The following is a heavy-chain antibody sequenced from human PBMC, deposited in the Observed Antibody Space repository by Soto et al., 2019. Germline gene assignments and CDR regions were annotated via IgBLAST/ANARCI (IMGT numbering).Heavy chain of an antibody. Sequence: SETLSLTCTVSGGSISSSGSYWSWIRQHPGGGLEWIGYIYYSGTTYYNPSLKSRVTLSVDTSKNQFSLKLSSVTAADTALYYCAREQLGSSTSWRNWFDPWGQGTLVTVSS. CDR2: IYYSGTT. CDR1: GGSISSSGSY. CDR3: AREQLGSSTSWRNWFDP. J-gene: IGHJ5*02. V-gene: IGHV4-31*03. D-gene: IGHD2-2*01.